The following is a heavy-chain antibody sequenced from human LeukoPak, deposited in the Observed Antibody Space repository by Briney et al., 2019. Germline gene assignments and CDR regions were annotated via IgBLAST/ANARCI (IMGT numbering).Heavy chain of an antibody. Sequence: SETLSLTCTVSGVSITIDHYYWSWIRQPPGKGLEWIGYIYYNGNAYYNPSLKSRAIISVDTSKNQFSLKLSSVTAADMAVYYCAREPTGDGSFDIWGQGTVVTVSS. CDR2: IYYNGNA. CDR3: AREPTGDGSFDI. J-gene: IGHJ3*02. CDR1: GVSITIDHYY. D-gene: IGHD7-27*01. V-gene: IGHV4-30-4*01.